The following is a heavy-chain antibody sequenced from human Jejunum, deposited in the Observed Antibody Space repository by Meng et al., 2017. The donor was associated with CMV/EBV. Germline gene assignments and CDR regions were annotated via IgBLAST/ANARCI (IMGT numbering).Heavy chain of an antibody. CDR2: IYPGDSDT. D-gene: IGHD2-2*01. V-gene: IGHV5-51*01. Sequence: FTSDWIGWVRQMPGKGLEWMGIIYPGDSDTRYSPSLQGQVTISADKSISTAYLQWSSLKASDTAMYYCARSPGYCSSTSCSHNWFDPWGQGTLVTVSS. CDR1: FTSDW. CDR3: ARSPGYCSSTSCSHNWFDP. J-gene: IGHJ5*02.